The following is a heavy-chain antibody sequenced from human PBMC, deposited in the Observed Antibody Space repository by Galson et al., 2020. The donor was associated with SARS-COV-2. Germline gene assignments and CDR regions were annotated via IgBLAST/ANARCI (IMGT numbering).Heavy chain of an antibody. V-gene: IGHV3-33*01. Sequence: GGSLRLSCAASGFTFSSYGMHWVRQAPGKGLEWVAVIWYDGSNKYYADSVKGRFTISRDNSKNTLYLQMNSLRAEDTAVYYCARWMSGWYSGFDYWGQGTLVTVSS. CDR3: ARWMSGWYSGFDY. CDR1: GFTFSSYG. CDR2: IWYDGSNK. D-gene: IGHD6-19*01. J-gene: IGHJ4*02.